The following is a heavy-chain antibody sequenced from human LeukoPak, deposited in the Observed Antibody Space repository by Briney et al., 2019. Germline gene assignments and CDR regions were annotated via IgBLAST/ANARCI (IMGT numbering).Heavy chain of an antibody. V-gene: IGHV5-10-1*01. CDR3: ARQYSGYDYYFDY. D-gene: IGHD5-12*01. J-gene: IGHJ4*02. Sequence: GESLKISWKGSGYTFTNYWISWVRQMPGKRLEWMGRIDPSDSYTNYNPSFRGHITISADKSSSTAYLHWSSLKASDTAMYFCARQYSGYDYYFDYWGQGSLVTVSS. CDR2: IDPSDSYT. CDR1: GYTFTNYW.